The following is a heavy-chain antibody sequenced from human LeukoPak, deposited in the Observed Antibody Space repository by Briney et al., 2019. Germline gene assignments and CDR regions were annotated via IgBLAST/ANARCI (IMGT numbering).Heavy chain of an antibody. D-gene: IGHD6-19*01. J-gene: IGHJ4*02. CDR3: ASLPGAVADFDY. Sequence: SETLSLTCTVSGGSISSYYWSWIRQPPGKGLEWIGYIYYSGSTNYNPSLKSRVTISVDTSKNQFPLKLSSVTAADTAVYYCASLPGAVADFDYWGQGTLVTVSS. CDR2: IYYSGST. CDR1: GGSISSYY. V-gene: IGHV4-59*12.